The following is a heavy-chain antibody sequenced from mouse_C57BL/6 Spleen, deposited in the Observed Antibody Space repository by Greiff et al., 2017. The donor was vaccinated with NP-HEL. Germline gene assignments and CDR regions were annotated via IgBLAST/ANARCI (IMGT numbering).Heavy chain of an antibody. D-gene: IGHD2-3*01. Sequence: DVKLQESGPGLVKPSQSLSLTCSVTGYSITSGYYWNWIRQFPGNKLEWMGYISYDGSNNYNPSLKNRIIITRDTSKNQFFLKLNSVTTGDTATYYCARSIYDGYYFAFWGQGTTLTVSS. CDR2: ISYDGSN. CDR1: GYSITSGYY. V-gene: IGHV3-6*01. CDR3: ARSIYDGYYFAF. J-gene: IGHJ2*01.